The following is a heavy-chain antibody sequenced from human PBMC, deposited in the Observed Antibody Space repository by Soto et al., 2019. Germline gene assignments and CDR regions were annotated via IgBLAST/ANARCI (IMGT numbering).Heavy chain of an antibody. J-gene: IGHJ6*03. CDR1: GFTFSSYW. CDR3: ARGARIAVAGSFRRHYYYYYMDV. D-gene: IGHD6-19*01. V-gene: IGHV3-74*01. CDR2: INSDGSST. Sequence: PGGSLRLSCAASGFTFSSYWMHWVRQAPGKGLVWVSRINSDGSSTSYADSVKGRFTISRDNAKNTLYLQMNSLRAEDTAVYYCARGARIAVAGSFRRHYYYYYMDVWGKGTTVTVSS.